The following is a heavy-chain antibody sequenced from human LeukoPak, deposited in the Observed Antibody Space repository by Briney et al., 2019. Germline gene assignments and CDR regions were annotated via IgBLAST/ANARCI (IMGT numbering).Heavy chain of an antibody. CDR1: GCTFSSYA. D-gene: IGHD2-2*01. CDR2: IIPIIGTA. V-gene: IGHV1-69*04. J-gene: IGHJ5*02. CDR3: AREGRYCSSTSCYLGLVWFDP. Sequence: SVKVSCKASGCTFSSYAISWVRQAPGQGLEWMGRIIPIIGTANYAQKFQGRVTITADKSTSTAYMELSSLRSEDTAVYYCAREGRYCSSTSCYLGLVWFDPWGQGTLVTVSS.